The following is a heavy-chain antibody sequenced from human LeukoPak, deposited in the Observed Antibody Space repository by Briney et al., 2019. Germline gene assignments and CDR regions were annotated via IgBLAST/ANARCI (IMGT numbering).Heavy chain of an antibody. CDR3: ARVGILWFGGHVRYWFDP. V-gene: IGHV4-59*01. CDR2: IYYSGST. CDR1: GGSISSYY. J-gene: IGHJ5*02. Sequence: PSETLSLTCTVSGGSISSYYWSWIRQPPGKGLEWIGYIYYSGSTNYNPSLKSRVTISVDTSKNQFSLKLSSVTAADTAVYYCARVGILWFGGHVRYWFDPWGQGTLVTVSS. D-gene: IGHD3-10*01.